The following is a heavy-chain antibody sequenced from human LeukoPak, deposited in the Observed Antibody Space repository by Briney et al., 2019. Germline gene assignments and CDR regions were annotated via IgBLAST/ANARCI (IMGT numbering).Heavy chain of an antibody. CDR2: ISWNSGNI. Sequence: GGSLRLSCAASGFAFKDYAVHWVRQAPGKGLEWVSGISWNSGNIGYADSVKGRFIISRDNAKNFLYLQMNSLRPEDTALYYCAKELGGLEDFWGQGTLVTVSS. J-gene: IGHJ4*02. CDR1: GFAFKDYA. D-gene: IGHD3-3*01. V-gene: IGHV3-9*01. CDR3: AKELGGLEDF.